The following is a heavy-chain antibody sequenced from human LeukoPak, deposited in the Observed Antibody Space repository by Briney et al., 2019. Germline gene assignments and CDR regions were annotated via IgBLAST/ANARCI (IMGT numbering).Heavy chain of an antibody. J-gene: IGHJ4*02. CDR3: ARGYFVRNDY. V-gene: IGHV4-39*07. Sequence: SETLSLTCTVSGSSISRSHFYWGWIRQPPGKGLEWIGYIYNNGDNSSNPSLKSRVTLSIDTSENQFSLRLASVTAADTALYYCARGYFVRNDYWGQGTLVTVSS. CDR1: GSSISRSHFY. D-gene: IGHD3-10*02. CDR2: IYNNGDN.